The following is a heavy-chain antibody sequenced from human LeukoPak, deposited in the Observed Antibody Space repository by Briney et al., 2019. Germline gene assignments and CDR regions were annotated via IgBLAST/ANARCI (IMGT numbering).Heavy chain of an antibody. Sequence: GGSLRLSCAASGFTFSSYAMSWVRQAPGKGLEWVSATSGSGGSTYYADSVKGRFTISRDNSKNTLYLQMNSLRAEDTAVYYCASARLVQYYYYYGMDVWGQGTTVTVSS. V-gene: IGHV3-23*01. J-gene: IGHJ6*02. CDR3: ASARLVQYYYYYGMDV. CDR1: GFTFSSYA. D-gene: IGHD6-6*01. CDR2: TSGSGGST.